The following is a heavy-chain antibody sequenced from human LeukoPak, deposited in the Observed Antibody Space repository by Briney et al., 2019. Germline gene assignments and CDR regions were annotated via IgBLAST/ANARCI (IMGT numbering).Heavy chain of an antibody. CDR2: SYYRSKWYN. Sequence: SQTLSLTCAFSGDSVSSNSAAWNWIRQSPSRGLEWLGRSYYRSKWYNDYAVSVKSRITIDQDPSKNESSLQLNSVTPEDTDVYYCARGSNAAAGTLGLWGQGTMVTVSS. J-gene: IGHJ3*01. D-gene: IGHD6-13*01. CDR1: GDSVSSNSAA. V-gene: IGHV6-1*01. CDR3: ARGSNAAAGTLGL.